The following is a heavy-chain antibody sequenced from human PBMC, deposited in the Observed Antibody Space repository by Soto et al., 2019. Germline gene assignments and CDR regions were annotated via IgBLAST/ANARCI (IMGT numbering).Heavy chain of an antibody. CDR2: IYYSGST. J-gene: IGHJ4*02. CDR3: ARIRTDVDTAMVDY. V-gene: IGHV4-31*03. CDR1: GGSISSGGYY. Sequence: TLSLTCTVSGGSISSGGYYWSWIRQHPGKGLEWIGYIYYSGSTSYNPSLKSRVTISVDTSKNHFSLKLSSVTAADTAVYYCARIRTDVDTAMVDYWGQGTLVTVS. D-gene: IGHD5-18*01.